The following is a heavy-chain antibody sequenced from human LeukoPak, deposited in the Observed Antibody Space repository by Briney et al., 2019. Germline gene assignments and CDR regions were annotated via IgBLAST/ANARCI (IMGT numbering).Heavy chain of an antibody. D-gene: IGHD6-13*01. Sequence: KPSETLSLTCAVYGGSFSGYYWSWIRQPPGKGLEWIGEINHSGSTNYNPSLKSRVTISVDTSKNLFSLKLSSVTAADTAVYYCARGKRGYSSSWYDYWGQGTLVTVSS. CDR3: ARGKRGYSSSWYDY. V-gene: IGHV4-34*01. CDR2: INHSGST. CDR1: GGSFSGYY. J-gene: IGHJ4*02.